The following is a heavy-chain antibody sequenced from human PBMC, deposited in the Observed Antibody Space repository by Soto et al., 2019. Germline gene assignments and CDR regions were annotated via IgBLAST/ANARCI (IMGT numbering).Heavy chain of an antibody. CDR2: ISGSGGST. V-gene: IGHV3-23*01. Sequence: PAGSLRLSCPASVSTFSSYAMSWVRQAPGKGLEWVSAISGSGGSTYYADSVKGRFTISRDNSKNTLYLQMNSLRAEDTAVYYCAKSSYSSGWYSLLDYWGQGTLVTVSS. CDR1: VSTFSSYA. J-gene: IGHJ4*02. D-gene: IGHD6-19*01. CDR3: AKSSYSSGWYSLLDY.